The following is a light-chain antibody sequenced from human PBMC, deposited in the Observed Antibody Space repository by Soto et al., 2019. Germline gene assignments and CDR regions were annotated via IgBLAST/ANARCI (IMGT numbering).Light chain of an antibody. V-gene: IGKV1-5*01. J-gene: IGKJ1*01. CDR3: QQYNTYSWT. CDR1: QDIRSW. CDR2: DAS. Sequence: DIQMTQSPSSVSASVGDRATITCRASQDIRSWLAWYQQKPGKAPNLLIYDASSLQSGAPSRFSGSGSGTEFALTISSLQPDDFATYYCQQYNTYSWTFGPGTKVDIK.